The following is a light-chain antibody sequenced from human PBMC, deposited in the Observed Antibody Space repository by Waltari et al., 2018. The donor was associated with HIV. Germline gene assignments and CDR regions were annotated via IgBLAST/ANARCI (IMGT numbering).Light chain of an antibody. CDR1: SSDVGSYNL. Sequence: QSALTQPASVSGSPGQSITISCTGTSSDVGSYNLVSWYEHHPGKAPKLLIYEVTKRPSGVSNRFSGSKSGNTASLTISGLQAEDEADYYCCSYAGSPTFVIFGGGTKLTVL. J-gene: IGLJ2*01. CDR3: CSYAGSPTFVI. CDR2: EVT. V-gene: IGLV2-23*02.